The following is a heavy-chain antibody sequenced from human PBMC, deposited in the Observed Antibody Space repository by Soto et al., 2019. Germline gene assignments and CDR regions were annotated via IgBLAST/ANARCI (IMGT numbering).Heavy chain of an antibody. V-gene: IGHV4-31*02. D-gene: IGHD2-2*01. CDR3: ARDVTSNHNCFDL. Sequence: QVQLQESGPGLVKPSQTLSLTCTVSGGSLKSGGYYWSWIRQHPGRGLEWIGYIYYTGRTYYNPSLESRVTFSVDTSKNQFSLQLSSVTAADTAVYYCARDVTSNHNCFDLWCHGTLVTVSS. CDR1: GGSLKSGGYY. CDR2: IYYTGRT. J-gene: IGHJ5*02.